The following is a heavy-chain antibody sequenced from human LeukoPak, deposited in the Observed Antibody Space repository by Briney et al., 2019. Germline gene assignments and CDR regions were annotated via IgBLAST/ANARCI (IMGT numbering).Heavy chain of an antibody. D-gene: IGHD2-2*01. CDR2: IKSKSDGGTT. CDR1: GFTFSNAW. J-gene: IGHJ3*02. Sequence: GGSLRLSCAASGFTFSNAWMNWARQTPGKGLEWVGRIKSKSDGGTTDYAAPVKGRFTISRDDSKNTVYLQMNSLNTEDTAAYYCTTISTPIRGAFDIWGQGTMVTVSS. CDR3: TTISTPIRGAFDI. V-gene: IGHV3-15*01.